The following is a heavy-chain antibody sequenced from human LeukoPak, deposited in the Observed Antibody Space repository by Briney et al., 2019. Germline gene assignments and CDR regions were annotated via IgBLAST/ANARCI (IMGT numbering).Heavy chain of an antibody. V-gene: IGHV3-23*01. D-gene: IGHD5-24*01. CDR1: GFTFRNYA. CDR3: AKNVELVSIFPADFDL. Sequence: GGSLRLSCAASGFTFRNYAMNWVRQAPGKGLEWVSSISGSGASTYYADSVKGRFTISRDNSKNTLFLQMNSLRAEDTAVYYCAKNVELVSIFPADFDLGARGTVVSVSS. J-gene: IGHJ4*02. CDR2: ISGSGAST.